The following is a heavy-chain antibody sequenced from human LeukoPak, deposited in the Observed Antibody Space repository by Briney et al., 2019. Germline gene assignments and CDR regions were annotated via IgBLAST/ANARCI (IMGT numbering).Heavy chain of an antibody. CDR1: GFTFSSYA. CDR3: ATLYSSGRTPFDY. Sequence: AGGSLRLSCAASGFTFSSYAMHWVRQAPGKGLEWVAVISYDGSNKYYADSVKGRFTISRDNSKNTLYLQMNSLRAEDTAVYYCATLYSSGRTPFDYWGQGTLVTVSS. J-gene: IGHJ4*02. D-gene: IGHD6-19*01. CDR2: ISYDGSNK. V-gene: IGHV3-30-3*01.